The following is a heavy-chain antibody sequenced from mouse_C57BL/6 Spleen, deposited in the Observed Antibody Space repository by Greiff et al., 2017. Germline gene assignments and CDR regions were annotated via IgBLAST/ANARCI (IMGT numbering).Heavy chain of an antibody. V-gene: IGHV1-54*01. Sequence: VQLQQSGAELVRPGPSVKVSCKASGYAFTNYLIEWVKQRPGQGLEWIGVINPGSGGTNYNEKFKGKATLTADKSSSTAYMQLSSLTSEDSAVYFCARSGDYSNFDYWGQGTTLTVSS. CDR2: INPGSGGT. CDR3: ARSGDYSNFDY. CDR1: GYAFTNYL. D-gene: IGHD2-5*01. J-gene: IGHJ2*01.